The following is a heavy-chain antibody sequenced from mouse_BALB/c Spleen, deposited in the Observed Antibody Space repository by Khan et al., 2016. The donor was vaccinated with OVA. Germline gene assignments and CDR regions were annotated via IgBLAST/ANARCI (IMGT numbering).Heavy chain of an antibody. CDR3: ARKDYYDYDPFPY. V-gene: IGHV3-2*02. CDR1: GYSITSEYA. Sequence: EVQLQESGPGLVKPSQSLSLTCTVTGYSITSEYAWNWIRQFPGNKLEWMGYINYSGNTRFNPSLNGRTSITRDPSKNQFFLQLNSVTTEDTATYYCARKDYYDYDPFPYWGQGTLVTVSA. J-gene: IGHJ3*01. CDR2: INYSGNT. D-gene: IGHD2-4*01.